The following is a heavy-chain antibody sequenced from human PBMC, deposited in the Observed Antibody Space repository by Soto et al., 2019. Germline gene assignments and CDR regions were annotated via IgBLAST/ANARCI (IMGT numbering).Heavy chain of an antibody. CDR2: INPSGGST. V-gene: IGHV1-46*01. D-gene: IGHD1-26*01. CDR3: ARDFNRAKLGVGARGGGSY. J-gene: IGHJ4*02. Sequence: QVQLVQSGAEVKKPGASVKVSCKASGYTFTSYYMHWVRQAPGQGLEWMGIINPSGGSTSYAQKFQGRVTMTRDTSTSTVYMELSGLRSEDTAVYYCARDFNRAKLGVGARGGGSYWGQGTLVTVSS. CDR1: GYTFTSYY.